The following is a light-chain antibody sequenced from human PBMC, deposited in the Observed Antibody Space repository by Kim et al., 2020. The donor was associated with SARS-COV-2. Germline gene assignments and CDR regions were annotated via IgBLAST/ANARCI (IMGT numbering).Light chain of an antibody. J-gene: IGLJ3*02. CDR1: SSDVGSSNL. CDR3: CSYAGSSTFGV. CDR2: EVS. V-gene: IGLV2-23*02. Sequence: QSALTQPASVSGSPGQSITISCTGTSSDVGSSNLVSWYHQHPGKAPKLMIYEVSKRPSGVSNRFSGSKSGNTASLTISGLQAEDEADYYCCSYAGSSTFGVFGGGTQLTVL.